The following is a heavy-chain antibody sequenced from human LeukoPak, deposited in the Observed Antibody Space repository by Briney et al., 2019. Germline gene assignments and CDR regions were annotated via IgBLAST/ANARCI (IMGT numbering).Heavy chain of an antibody. CDR1: GYTFTGYY. V-gene: IGHV1-2*04. CDR3: ARHSKPGIAAAGPFDY. D-gene: IGHD6-13*01. J-gene: IGHJ4*02. Sequence: ASVKVSCKASGYTFTGYYMHWVRQAPGQGLEWMGWINPNSGGTNYAQKFQGWVTMTRDTSISTAYLQWSSLKASDTAMYYCARHSKPGIAAAGPFDYWGQGTLVTVSS. CDR2: INPNSGGT.